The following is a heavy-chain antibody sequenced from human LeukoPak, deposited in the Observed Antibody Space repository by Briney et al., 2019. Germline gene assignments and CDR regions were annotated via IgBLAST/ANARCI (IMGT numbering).Heavy chain of an antibody. D-gene: IGHD6-13*01. CDR3: AKDRGKAAAGWLDP. J-gene: IGHJ5*02. CDR2: ISDGGTST. CDR1: GFTFRNYA. Sequence: GGSLRLSCAASGFTFRNYAMSWVRQAPGKGLKWVSAISDGGTSTFYADSVKGRFTISRDNSYNTLYLQMNTLRAEGTAIYYCAKDRGKAAAGWLDPWGQGTLVTVSS. V-gene: IGHV3-23*01.